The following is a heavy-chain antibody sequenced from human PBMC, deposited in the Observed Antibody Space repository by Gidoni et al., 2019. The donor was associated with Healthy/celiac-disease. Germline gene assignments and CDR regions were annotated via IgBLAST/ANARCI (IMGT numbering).Heavy chain of an antibody. J-gene: IGHJ6*02. D-gene: IGHD4-17*01. CDR2: ISAYNGNT. CDR1: GYTFTSYG. V-gene: IGHV1-18*01. Sequence: QAQLVQSGAEVKKPGASVKVSCKASGYTFTSYGISWVRQAPGQGLEWMGWISAYNGNTNYAQKLQDRVTMTTDTSTSTAYMELRSLRSDDTAVYYCARDQGVTTGYYYYGMDVWGQGTTVTVSS. CDR3: ARDQGVTTGYYYYGMDV.